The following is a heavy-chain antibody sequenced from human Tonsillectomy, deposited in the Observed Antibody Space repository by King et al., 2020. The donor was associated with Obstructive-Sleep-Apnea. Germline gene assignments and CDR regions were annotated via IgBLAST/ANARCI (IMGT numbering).Heavy chain of an antibody. CDR2: IYYSGST. Sequence: VQLQESGPGLVKPSETLSLTCTVFGGSISSYFWSWIRQPPGKGLEWIGYIYYSGSTNYIPSLKSRVTISVDTSKNQVSLKLSSVTAADTAVYFCARSMEYCGGDCSSFDYWGQGTLVTVSS. V-gene: IGHV4-59*08. CDR3: ARSMEYCGGDCSSFDY. CDR1: GGSISSYF. J-gene: IGHJ4*02. D-gene: IGHD2-21*02.